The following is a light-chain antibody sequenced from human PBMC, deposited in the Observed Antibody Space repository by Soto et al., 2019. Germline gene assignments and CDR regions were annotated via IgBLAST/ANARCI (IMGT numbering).Light chain of an antibody. CDR3: QYRGTWHT. V-gene: IGKV3-11*01. CDR2: DAS. Sequence: EIVLTQSPAILSLSPGERATLSCRASQSVGTYLVWYQQQHGQAPRLLIYDASTRATSLQARFSGSGAGADFPLTSRRLEPEDFVDYYWQYRGTWHTFGGGTKVELK. J-gene: IGKJ4*01. CDR1: QSVGTY.